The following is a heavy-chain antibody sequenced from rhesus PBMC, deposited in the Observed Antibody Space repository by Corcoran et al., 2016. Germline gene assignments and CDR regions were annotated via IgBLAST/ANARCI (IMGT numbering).Heavy chain of an antibody. V-gene: IGHV3S25*01. D-gene: IGHD3-3*01. CDR2: INSGGGST. CDR3: AKPVNYNIFVYYFDY. CDR1: GFTLLSYW. J-gene: IGHJ4*01. Sequence: EVQLVESGGGLAKPGGSRRLSGAASGFTLLSYWMNWVRQAPGKGLEWVSAINSGGGSTYYADSVKGRFTISRDNSKNTLSLQMNSLRAEDTAVYYCAKPVNYNIFVYYFDYWGQGVLVTVSA.